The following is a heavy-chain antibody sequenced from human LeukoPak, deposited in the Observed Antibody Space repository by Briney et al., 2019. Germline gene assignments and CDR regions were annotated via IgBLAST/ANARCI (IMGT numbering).Heavy chain of an antibody. Sequence: SQTLSLTCTVSGGSISSGDYYWSWIRQPPGKGLEWIGYIYYSGSTNYNPSLKSRVTISVDTSKNQFSLKLSSVTAADTAVYYCASSGAAAGRHFQHWGQGTLVTVSS. V-gene: IGHV4-30-4*01. CDR2: IYYSGST. D-gene: IGHD6-13*01. J-gene: IGHJ1*01. CDR1: GGSISSGDYY. CDR3: ASSGAAAGRHFQH.